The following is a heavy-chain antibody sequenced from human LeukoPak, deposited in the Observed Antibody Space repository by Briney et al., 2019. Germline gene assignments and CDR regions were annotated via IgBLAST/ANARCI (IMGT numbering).Heavy chain of an antibody. J-gene: IGHJ4*02. D-gene: IGHD2-15*01. Sequence: GGSLRLSCAASGFTFSSYWMHWVRQAPGKGLVWVSRINGDGSGTSYADSVKGRFTVSRDNSKNTLYLQMNSLRAEDTAVYYCAKDNLRTDYWGQGTLVTVSS. CDR3: AKDNLRTDY. V-gene: IGHV3-74*01. CDR1: GFTFSSYW. CDR2: INGDGSGT.